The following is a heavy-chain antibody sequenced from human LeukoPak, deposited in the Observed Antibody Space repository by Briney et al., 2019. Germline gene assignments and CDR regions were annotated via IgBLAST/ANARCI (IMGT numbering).Heavy chain of an antibody. V-gene: IGHV3-30*02. CDR3: AKGLTFGFDY. Sequence: GRSLRLSCAASGFTFSTSGMHWVRQAPGKGLGWVAFIRYDGSSKYFADSVKGRFTISRDNSKDTLYLQMNSLRAEDTAVYYCAKGLTFGFDYWGQGTLVTVSS. J-gene: IGHJ4*02. CDR2: IRYDGSSK. CDR1: GFTFSTSG. D-gene: IGHD3-16*01.